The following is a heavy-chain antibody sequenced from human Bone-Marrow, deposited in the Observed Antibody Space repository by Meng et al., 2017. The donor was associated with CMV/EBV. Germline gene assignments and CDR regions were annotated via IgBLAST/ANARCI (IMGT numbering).Heavy chain of an antibody. D-gene: IGHD6-19*01. V-gene: IGHV3-30*04. J-gene: IGHJ4*02. CDR2: ISYDGSNK. Sequence: GESLKISCAASGFTFSSYAMHWVRQAPGKGLEWVAVISYDGSNKYYADSVKGRFTISRDNSKNTLYLQMNSLRAEDTAVYYCARESIAVDGGFDYWGQGILVTVSS. CDR3: ARESIAVDGGFDY. CDR1: GFTFSSYA.